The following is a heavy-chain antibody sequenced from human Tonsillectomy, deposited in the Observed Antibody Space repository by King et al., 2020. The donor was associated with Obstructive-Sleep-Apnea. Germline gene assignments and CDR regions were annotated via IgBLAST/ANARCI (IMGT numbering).Heavy chain of an antibody. CDR1: GFTFGDYA. D-gene: IGHD3-22*01. CDR2: IRSKAYGGTT. Sequence: VQLVESGGGLVQPGRSLRLSCTASGFTFGDYAMSWIRQAPGKGLEWVSFIRSKAYGGTTEYAASVKGRFTISRDDSKSIAYLQMNSLKTEDTAVYFCTRATYDTSGYYRDYWGQGTLVTVSS. J-gene: IGHJ4*02. V-gene: IGHV3-49*03. CDR3: TRATYDTSGYYRDY.